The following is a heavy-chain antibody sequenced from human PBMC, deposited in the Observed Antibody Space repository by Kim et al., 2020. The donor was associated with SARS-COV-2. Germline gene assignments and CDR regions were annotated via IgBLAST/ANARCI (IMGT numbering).Heavy chain of an antibody. CDR3: ARDDDTKSRYSRLAY. Sequence: DSGKGRFTVSRDDSKNTVFLQMNSLRVEDTALYFCARDDDTKSRYSRLAYWGQGTLVTVSS. J-gene: IGHJ4*02. D-gene: IGHD3-22*01. V-gene: IGHV3-30*07.